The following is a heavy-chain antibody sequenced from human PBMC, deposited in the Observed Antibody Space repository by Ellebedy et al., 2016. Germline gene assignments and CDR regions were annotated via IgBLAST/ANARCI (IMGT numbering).Heavy chain of an antibody. CDR2: IDYTGNT. CDR3: AREESSAWYGIDP. D-gene: IGHD6-19*01. Sequence: SETLSLTCSVSGGSMSKYYWSWIRQSPGKGLEWIGYIDYTGNTNYNPSLRSRVTISLDTSKNHFSLNVMYVTAADTAVYYCAREESSAWYGIDPWGQGTLVTVSS. J-gene: IGHJ5*02. V-gene: IGHV4-59*12. CDR1: GGSMSKYY.